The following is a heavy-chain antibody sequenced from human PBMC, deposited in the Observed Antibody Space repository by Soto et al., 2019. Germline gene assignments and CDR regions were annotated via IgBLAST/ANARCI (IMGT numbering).Heavy chain of an antibody. V-gene: IGHV1-69*12. Sequence: QVQLVQSGAEVKKPGSSVKVSCKASGGTFSSYAISWVRQAPGQGLEWMGGIIPIFGTANYAQKFQGRVTITADESTSKAYMELSSLRSEDTAVYYCARGGPVGGWYGDAEYFQHWGQGTLVTVSS. CDR3: ARGGPVGGWYGDAEYFQH. CDR2: IIPIFGTA. J-gene: IGHJ1*01. D-gene: IGHD6-19*01. CDR1: GGTFSSYA.